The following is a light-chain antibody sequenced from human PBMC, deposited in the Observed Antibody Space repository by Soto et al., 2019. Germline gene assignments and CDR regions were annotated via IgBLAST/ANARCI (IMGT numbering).Light chain of an antibody. Sequence: DIQMTQSPSSLSASVGDRFTITCRSSQSISSYLNWYQQKPGKAPKLLIYAASSLQSGVPSRFSGSGSGTDFTLTISSLEPEDFAVYYCQQRHNWITFGQGTRLEIK. CDR2: AAS. V-gene: IGKV1-39*01. CDR1: QSISSY. J-gene: IGKJ5*01. CDR3: QQRHNWIT.